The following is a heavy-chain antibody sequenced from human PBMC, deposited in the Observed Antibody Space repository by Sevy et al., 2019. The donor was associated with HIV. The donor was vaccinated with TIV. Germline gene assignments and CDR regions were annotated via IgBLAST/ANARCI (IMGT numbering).Heavy chain of an antibody. V-gene: IGHV3-23*01. Sequence: GGSLRLSCVASGFTFSSYAMSWVRQAPGKGLEWVSAIGGSGGSTYYADSVKGRFTISRDNSKNTLYLQMNSLRAEDTAVYYCANLNFGWFDPWGQGTLVTVSS. CDR3: ANLNFGWFDP. CDR2: IGGSGGST. J-gene: IGHJ5*02. CDR1: GFTFSSYA. D-gene: IGHD3-3*01.